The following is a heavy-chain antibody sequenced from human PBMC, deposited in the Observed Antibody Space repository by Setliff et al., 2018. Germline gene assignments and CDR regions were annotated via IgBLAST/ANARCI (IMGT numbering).Heavy chain of an antibody. CDR2: IWYDGSNK. CDR1: GFTFSSYG. J-gene: IGHJ4*02. CDR3: AKELSQKLAYGGFDY. Sequence: PGGSLRLSCAASGFTFSSYGMHWVRQAPGKGLEWVAVIWYDGSNKYYADSVKGRFTISRDNSKNTLYLQMNSLRAEDTAVYYCAKELSQKLAYGGFDYWGQGTLVTVSS. D-gene: IGHD6-13*01. V-gene: IGHV3-33*06.